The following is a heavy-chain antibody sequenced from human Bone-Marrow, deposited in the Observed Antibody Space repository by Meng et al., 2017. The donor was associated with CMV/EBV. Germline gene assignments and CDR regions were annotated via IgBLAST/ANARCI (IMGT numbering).Heavy chain of an antibody. V-gene: IGHV3-9*01. D-gene: IGHD3-3*01. Sequence: GGSLRLSCAASGFTFDDYAMHWVRQAPGKGLEWVSGISWNSGSIGYADSVKGRFTISRDNAKNSLYLQMNSLRAEDTALYYCAKAGSRGYEFWSGYGNWFDPWGQGTLVTVSS. CDR2: ISWNSGSI. J-gene: IGHJ5*02. CDR1: GFTFDDYA. CDR3: AKAGSRGYEFWSGYGNWFDP.